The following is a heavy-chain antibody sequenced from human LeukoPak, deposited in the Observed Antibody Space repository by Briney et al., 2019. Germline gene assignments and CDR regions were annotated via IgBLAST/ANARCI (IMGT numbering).Heavy chain of an antibody. J-gene: IGHJ1*01. CDR3: ARGADYDFWSGYFGDFQH. CDR1: GDSISSRSYY. CDR2: FYYSGST. Sequence: SETLSLTCTVSGDSISSRSYYWGWIRQPPGKGLEWIGTFYYSGSTYYNPSLKSRVTIPVDTSKNQFSLRLSGVTAADTAMYYCARGADYDFWSGYFGDFQHWGQGTVVTVSS. D-gene: IGHD3-3*01. V-gene: IGHV4-39*07.